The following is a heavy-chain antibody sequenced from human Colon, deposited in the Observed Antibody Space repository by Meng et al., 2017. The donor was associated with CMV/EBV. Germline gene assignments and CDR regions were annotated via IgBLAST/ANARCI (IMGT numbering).Heavy chain of an antibody. Sequence: GESLKISCAASRFTFSSYAMHWVRQAPGKGLEWVALISHDGRKELYADSVKGRFTISRDNSKNTLYLQMSSLRAEDTAVYYCARAATTSPIFVVVNIYYYGMDVWGQGTTVTVSS. V-gene: IGHV3-30*04. CDR3: ARAATTSPIFVVVNIYYYGMDV. CDR1: RFTFSSYA. D-gene: IGHD3-3*01. J-gene: IGHJ6*02. CDR2: ISHDGRKE.